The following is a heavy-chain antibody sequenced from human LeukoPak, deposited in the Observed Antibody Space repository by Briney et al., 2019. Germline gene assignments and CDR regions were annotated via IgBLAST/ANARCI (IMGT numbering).Heavy chain of an antibody. V-gene: IGHV4-59*01. CDR3: ARASSYRGYYDFWSGYYSPVGSFDY. CDR2: IYYSGST. Sequence: SSETLSLTCTVSGGSISSYYWSWIRQPPGKGLEWIGYIYYSGSTNYNPSLKSRVTISVDTSKNQFSLKLSSVTAADTAAYYCARASSYRGYYDFWSGYYSPVGSFDYWGQGTLVTVSS. D-gene: IGHD3-3*01. J-gene: IGHJ4*02. CDR1: GGSISSYY.